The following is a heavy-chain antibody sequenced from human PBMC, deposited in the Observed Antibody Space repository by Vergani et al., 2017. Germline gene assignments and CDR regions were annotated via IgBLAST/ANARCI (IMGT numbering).Heavy chain of an antibody. CDR1: GFTFSSHW. Sequence: EVQLVESGGGLVQPGGSLRLSCAASGFTFSSHWMSWVRQAPGKGLEWVAGTKQDGSEKYYVDSVKGRFTISRDNAKNSLYLQMNSLRAEDTAVYYCARVGGAYYDYVWGNYRWVRYFDYWGQGTLVTVSS. D-gene: IGHD3-16*02. CDR3: ARVGGAYYDYVWGNYRWVRYFDY. CDR2: TKQDGSEK. V-gene: IGHV3-7*01. J-gene: IGHJ4*02.